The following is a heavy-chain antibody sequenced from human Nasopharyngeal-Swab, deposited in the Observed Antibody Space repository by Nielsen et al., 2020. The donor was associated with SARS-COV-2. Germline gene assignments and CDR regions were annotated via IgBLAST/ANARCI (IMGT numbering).Heavy chain of an antibody. CDR3: ARVVTSPDGYYYYYYMDV. D-gene: IGHD5-18*01. CDR2: IYYGGST. V-gene: IGHV4-59*01. Sequence: WIRQPPGKGLEWIGYIYYGGSTNYNPSLKSRVTISVDTSKNQFSLKLSSVTAADTAVYYCARVVTSPDGYYYYYYMDVWGKGTTVTVSS. J-gene: IGHJ6*03.